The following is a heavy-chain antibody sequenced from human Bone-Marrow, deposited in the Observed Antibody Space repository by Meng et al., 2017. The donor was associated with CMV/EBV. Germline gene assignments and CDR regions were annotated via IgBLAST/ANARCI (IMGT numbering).Heavy chain of an antibody. CDR3: ARGLSSSDWFDP. CDR2: INHSGST. Sequence: LTCAGYGGSISGYYRSWIRQPPGKALEWSGEINHSGSTNYNPSLKSRVTISVDTSKNQFSLKLSSVTAADTAVYYCARGLSSSDWFDPWGQGTLVTVSS. CDR1: GGSISGYY. D-gene: IGHD6-6*01. V-gene: IGHV4-34*01. J-gene: IGHJ5*02.